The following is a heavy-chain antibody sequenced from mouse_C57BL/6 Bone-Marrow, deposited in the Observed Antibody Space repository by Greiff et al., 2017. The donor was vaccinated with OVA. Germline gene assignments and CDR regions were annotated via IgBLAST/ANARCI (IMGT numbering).Heavy chain of an antibody. CDR3: ARYKGRVAVDYFDY. V-gene: IGHV7-3*01. J-gene: IGHJ2*01. Sequence: VPLVASGGCFVPPGASLSLSCAASGFTFTNYYMSWVRQPPGKALEWLAFIRNKPNGSTTEYSASVKGRFTISRDNSQSILYLQMNALRAEDSATYYCARYKGRVAVDYFDYWGQGTALTVSS. CDR1: GFTFTNYY. D-gene: IGHD1-1*01. CDR2: IRNKPNGSTT.